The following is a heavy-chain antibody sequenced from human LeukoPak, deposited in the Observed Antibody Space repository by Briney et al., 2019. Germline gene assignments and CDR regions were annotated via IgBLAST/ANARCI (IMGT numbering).Heavy chain of an antibody. V-gene: IGHV4-39*01. D-gene: IGHD1-7*01. CDR2: IYYSGTT. J-gene: IGHJ4*02. Sequence: SETLSLTCTVSGGSISSSSYFWGWIRQPPGKGLERIGSIYYSGTTYYNPSLKSRVTISVDTSKNQFSLKLSSVTAADTAVYYCARRLELPLDPGTFDYWGQGTLVTVSS. CDR3: ARRLELPLDPGTFDY. CDR1: GGSISSSSYF.